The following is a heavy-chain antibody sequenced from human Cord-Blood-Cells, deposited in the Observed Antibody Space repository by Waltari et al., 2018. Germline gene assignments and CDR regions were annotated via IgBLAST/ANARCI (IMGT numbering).Heavy chain of an antibody. D-gene: IGHD2-2*01. CDR3: ARDPQGYCSSTSCYP. CDR1: GGTFSSYA. J-gene: IGHJ5*02. V-gene: IGHV1-69*09. CDR2: IIPILGIA. Sequence: QVQLVQSGAEVKKPGSSVKVSCKASGGTFSSYAISWVRQRPGQGLEWMGRIIPILGIANYAQKFQGRVTITADKSTSTAYMELSSLRSEDTAVYYCARDPQGYCSSTSCYPWGQGTLVTVSS.